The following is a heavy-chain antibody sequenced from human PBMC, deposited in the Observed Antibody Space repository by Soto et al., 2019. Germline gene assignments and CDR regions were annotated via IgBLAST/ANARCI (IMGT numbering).Heavy chain of an antibody. V-gene: IGHV4-30-2*01. CDR2: IYHSGST. CDR1: GGSISSGGYS. CDR3: ARSTRQREGLYDY. Sequence: QLQLQESGSGLVKPSQTLSLTCAVSGGSISSGGYSWSWIRQPPGKGLEWIGYIYHSGSTYYSPSLKSRVTISVDRSKNQFSLKLSSVTAADTAVYYGARSTRQREGLYDYWGQGTLVTVSS. D-gene: IGHD6-25*01. J-gene: IGHJ4*02.